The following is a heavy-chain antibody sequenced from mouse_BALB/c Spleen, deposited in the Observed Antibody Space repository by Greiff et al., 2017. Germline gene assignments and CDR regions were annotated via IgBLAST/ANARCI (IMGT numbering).Heavy chain of an antibody. J-gene: IGHJ3*01. CDR2: ISSGGSYT. V-gene: IGHV5-6-4*01. CDR3: TREGYGNFWFAY. D-gene: IGHD2-1*01. Sequence: EVKVEESGGGLVKPGGSLKLSCAASGFTFSSYTMSWVRQTPEKRLEWVATISSGGSYTYYPDSVKGRFTISRDNAKNTLYLQMSSLKSEDTAMYYCTREGYGNFWFAYWGQGTLVTVSA. CDR1: GFTFSSYT.